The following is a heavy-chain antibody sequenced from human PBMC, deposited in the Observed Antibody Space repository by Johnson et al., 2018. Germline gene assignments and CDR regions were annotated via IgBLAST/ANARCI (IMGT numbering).Heavy chain of an antibody. D-gene: IGHD6-19*01. V-gene: IGHV1-69*01. CDR1: GGTFSSYA. Sequence: QVQLQESGAEVKKPGSSVKVSCKASGGTFSSYAISWVRQAPGQGLEWMGGIIPIFGTANYAQKFQGRVTITAEESTSTAYMDLSSLRSEDTAVYYCARASIAVAHYYYYGMDVWGQGTTVTVSS. J-gene: IGHJ6*02. CDR3: ARASIAVAHYYYYGMDV. CDR2: IIPIFGTA.